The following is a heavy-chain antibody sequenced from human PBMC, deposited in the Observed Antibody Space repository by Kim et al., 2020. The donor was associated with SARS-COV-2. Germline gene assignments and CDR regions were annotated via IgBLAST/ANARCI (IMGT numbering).Heavy chain of an antibody. CDR1: GGSISSYY. CDR3: ARQVKVSSSGYYLADYYYYMDV. J-gene: IGHJ6*03. CDR2: IYYSGST. Sequence: SETLSLTCTVSGGSISSYYWSWIRQPPGKGLEWIGYIYYSGSTNYNPSLKSRVTISVDTSKNQFSLKLSSVTAADTAVYYCARQVKVSSSGYYLADYYYYMDVWGKGTTVTVSS. V-gene: IGHV4-59*08. D-gene: IGHD3-22*01.